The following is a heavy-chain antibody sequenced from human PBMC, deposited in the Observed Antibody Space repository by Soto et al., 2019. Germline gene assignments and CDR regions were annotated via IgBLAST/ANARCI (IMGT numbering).Heavy chain of an antibody. V-gene: IGHV4-61*01. Sequence: QVQLQESGPGLVKPSETLSLTCTVSGDSISTGNSISSYFWSWIRQPPGKGLERIGYIYYTGSTNYNTSLKSRVTISLDTSKNQYSLRLTSVTAADTAVYFCARRVRGGSEYFDYWGQGTLVTVSS. J-gene: IGHJ4*02. CDR3: ARRVRGGSEYFDY. CDR1: GDSISTGNSISSYF. D-gene: IGHD3-10*01. CDR2: IYYTGST.